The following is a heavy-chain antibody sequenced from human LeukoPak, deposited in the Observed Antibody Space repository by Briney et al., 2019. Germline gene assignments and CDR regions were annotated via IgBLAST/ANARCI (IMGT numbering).Heavy chain of an antibody. V-gene: IGHV4-34*01. CDR3: ARDAFDI. CDR2: INHSGST. CDR1: GGSFSGYY. J-gene: IGHJ3*02. Sequence: SETLSLTCAVYGGSFSGYYWTWIRQPPGKGLEWIGEINHSGSTNYNPSLKSRVTISVDTSKNQFSLKLSSVTAADTAVYYCARDAFDIWGQGTMVTVSS.